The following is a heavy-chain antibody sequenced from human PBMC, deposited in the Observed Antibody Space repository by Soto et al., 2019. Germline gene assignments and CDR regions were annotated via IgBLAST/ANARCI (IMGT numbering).Heavy chain of an antibody. J-gene: IGHJ6*02. V-gene: IGHV3-23*01. Sequence: GGSLRLSCAASGFTFSSYAMSWVRQAPGKGLEWVSAISGSGGSTYYADSVKGRFTISRDNSKNTLYLQMNSLRAEDTAVYYCAKPNDSGYYQHKYYYYGMDAWGQGTTVTVSS. CDR1: GFTFSSYA. CDR2: ISGSGGST. CDR3: AKPNDSGYYQHKYYYYGMDA. D-gene: IGHD2-2*01.